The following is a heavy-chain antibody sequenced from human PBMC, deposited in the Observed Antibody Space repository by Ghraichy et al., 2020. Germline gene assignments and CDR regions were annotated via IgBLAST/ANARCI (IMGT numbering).Heavy chain of an antibody. D-gene: IGHD4-17*01. V-gene: IGHV3-53*01. Sequence: GGSLRLSCAASGFTFSSYSMTWVRQAPGKGLEWVSLIYCGGGTNYAASVKGRFTITSGDYYNTLYLQKNSRIAEDTAVDYCARGTTVTPTPFDYWGQGTLVTVSS. CDR3: ARGTTVTPTPFDY. CDR1: GFTFSSYS. CDR2: IYCGGGT. J-gene: IGHJ4*02.